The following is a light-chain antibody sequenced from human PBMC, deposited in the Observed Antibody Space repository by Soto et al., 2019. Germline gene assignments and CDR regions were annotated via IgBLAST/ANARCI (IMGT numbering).Light chain of an antibody. V-gene: IGKV2-28*01. Sequence: DTVMTQSPLSLPVAPGESASISCRSSQSLLYSDGNTYLDWFLQRPGQSPQLLLYFASNRASGVPDRFSGSGSGTDFTLTISRVEAEDVGVYYCVQGLQGPATFGQGTKVEIK. CDR2: FAS. J-gene: IGKJ1*01. CDR1: QSLLYSDGNTY. CDR3: VQGLQGPAT.